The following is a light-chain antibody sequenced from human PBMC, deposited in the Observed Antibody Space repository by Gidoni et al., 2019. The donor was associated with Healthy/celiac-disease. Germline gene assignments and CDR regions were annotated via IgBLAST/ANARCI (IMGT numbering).Light chain of an antibody. V-gene: IGKV3-20*01. Sequence: EVVLTQSPGTLCLSPGERATLSCRTSKSVSSSYLAWYQQKPGEAPRLLIYGASSRATGIPDRFSGSGSGTDFTLTISRLEPEDFAVYYCQQYGSSPPYTFGQXTKLEIK. CDR1: KSVSSSY. CDR2: GAS. J-gene: IGKJ2*01. CDR3: QQYGSSPPYT.